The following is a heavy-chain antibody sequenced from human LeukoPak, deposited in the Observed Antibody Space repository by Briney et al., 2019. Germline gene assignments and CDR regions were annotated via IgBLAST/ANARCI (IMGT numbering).Heavy chain of an antibody. V-gene: IGHV3-30*02. D-gene: IGHD3-16*01. Sequence: GGSLRLSCAASGFTFSSYGMHWVRQAPGKGLEWVAFIRYDGSNKYYADSVKGRFTISRDNSKNTLYLQMNSLRAEDTAVYYCARGENYACNYWGQGTLVTVSS. CDR2: IRYDGSNK. CDR1: GFTFSSYG. J-gene: IGHJ4*02. CDR3: ARGENYACNY.